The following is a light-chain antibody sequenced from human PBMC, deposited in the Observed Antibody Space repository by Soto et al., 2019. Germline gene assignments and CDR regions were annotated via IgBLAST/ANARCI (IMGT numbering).Light chain of an antibody. CDR1: SSDIGGYNS. Sequence: QSALTQSPSASGSPGQSVTISCTGTSSDIGGYNSVSWYQQHPGKVPKVMIYDVTKRPSGVPDRFSGSKSGNTASLTVSALQAEDEADYYCSSYTDRKHLVFGTGTKLTVL. V-gene: IGLV2-8*01. J-gene: IGLJ1*01. CDR3: SSYTDRKHLV. CDR2: DVT.